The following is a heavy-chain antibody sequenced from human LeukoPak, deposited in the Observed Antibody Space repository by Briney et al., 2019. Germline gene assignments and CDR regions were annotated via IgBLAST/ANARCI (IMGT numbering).Heavy chain of an antibody. CDR3: AKSVHILTGYTH. D-gene: IGHD3-9*01. J-gene: IGHJ4*02. Sequence: GGSLRLSCAASGFTFSSCAMSWVRQAPGKGLEWVSAISGSGGSTYYADSVKGRFTISRDNSKNTLYLQMNSLRAEDTAVYYCAKSVHILTGYTHWGQGTLVTVSS. CDR1: GFTFSSCA. CDR2: ISGSGGST. V-gene: IGHV3-23*01.